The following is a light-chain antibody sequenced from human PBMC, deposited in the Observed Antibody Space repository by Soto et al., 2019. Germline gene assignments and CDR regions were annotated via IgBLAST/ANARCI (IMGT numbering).Light chain of an antibody. CDR2: GAS. CDR3: QQSGSSPLT. V-gene: IGKV3-20*01. CDR1: QSVSSSY. Sequence: EIVLTQSPGTLSLSPGERATLSCRASQSVSSSYLAWYQQKPGQAPRLLIYGASSRDTGIPDRFSGSGSGTAFTLTISRMEPEDFAVYYCQQSGSSPLTFGQGTKVDIK. J-gene: IGKJ1*01.